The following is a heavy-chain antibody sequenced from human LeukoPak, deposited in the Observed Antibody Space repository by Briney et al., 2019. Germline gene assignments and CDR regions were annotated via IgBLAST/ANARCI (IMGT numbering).Heavy chain of an antibody. D-gene: IGHD2-15*01. V-gene: IGHV3-53*01. CDR3: ARARQYCSGGTCYSYYFDY. CDR1: GFTVSSNY. J-gene: IGHJ4*02. CDR2: IYSGGTT. Sequence: GGSLRLSCAASGFTVSSNYMSWVRQAPGKGLEWVSAIYSGGTTYYTDSVKGRFTISRDHSKNTLYLQMNSLRAEDTAVYYCARARQYCSGGTCYSYYFDYWGPGTLVTVSS.